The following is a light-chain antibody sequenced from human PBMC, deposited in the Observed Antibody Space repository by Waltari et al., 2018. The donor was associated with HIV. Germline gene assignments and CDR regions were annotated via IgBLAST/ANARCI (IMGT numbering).Light chain of an antibody. V-gene: IGLV3-25*03. CDR2: KDS. Sequence: SYELTQPPSVSVSPGQTARITCSGDALPKQYAYWYQQKPGQAPVLVIYKDSERPSGIPERLSGSSSGTTGTLTISGVQAEDEADYYWQSADSSGTYRWVFGGGTKLTVL. CDR1: ALPKQY. CDR3: QSADSSGTYRWV. J-gene: IGLJ3*02.